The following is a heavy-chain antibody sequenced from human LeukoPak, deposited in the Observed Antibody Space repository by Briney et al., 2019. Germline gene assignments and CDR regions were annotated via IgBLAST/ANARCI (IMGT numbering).Heavy chain of an antibody. D-gene: IGHD5-18*01. CDR3: AQLYVDTAMVPGMGLDY. CDR1: GYSISSGYY. CDR2: IYHSGST. Sequence: SETLSLTCTVSGYSISSGYYWGWIRQPPGKGLEWIGSIYHSGSTYYNPSLKSRVTISVDTSKNQFSLKLSSVTAADTAVYYCAQLYVDTAMVPGMGLDYWGQGTLVTVSS. V-gene: IGHV4-38-2*02. J-gene: IGHJ4*02.